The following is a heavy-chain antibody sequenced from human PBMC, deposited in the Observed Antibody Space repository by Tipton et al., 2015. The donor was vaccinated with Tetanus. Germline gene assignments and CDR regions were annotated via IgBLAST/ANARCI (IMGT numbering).Heavy chain of an antibody. V-gene: IGHV4-31*03. CDR3: ARERYIHYGMDV. CDR2: IYDSGSI. D-gene: IGHD1-1*01. J-gene: IGHJ6*02. CDR1: GGSISSGGYY. Sequence: TLSLTCIVSGGSISSGGYYWSWIRQHPGKGLEWIGDIYDSGSIYYNPSLKSRVSISKDTSKNQFSLKLSSVTAADTAVYYCARERYIHYGMDVWGQGTTVTVSS.